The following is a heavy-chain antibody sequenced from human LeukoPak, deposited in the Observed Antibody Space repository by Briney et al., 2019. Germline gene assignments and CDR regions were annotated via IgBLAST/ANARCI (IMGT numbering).Heavy chain of an antibody. D-gene: IGHD4-11*01. CDR1: GYTFTGYY. CDR2: INPNSGGT. V-gene: IGHV1-2*06. CDR3: AREDSNPKYYYYYGMDV. J-gene: IGHJ6*02. Sequence: ASVKLSCKASGYTFTGYYMNWVRQAPGQGLEWMGRINPNSGGTKYAQKFQGRVTMTRDTSINTAYMELSRLRSDDTAVYYCAREDSNPKYYYYYGMDVWGQGTTVTVSS.